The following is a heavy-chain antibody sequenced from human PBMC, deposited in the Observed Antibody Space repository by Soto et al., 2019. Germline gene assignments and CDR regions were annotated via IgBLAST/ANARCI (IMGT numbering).Heavy chain of an antibody. J-gene: IGHJ4*02. Sequence: ASVKVSCKASGYTFTSYYMHWVRQAPGQGLEWMGIINPSGGSTRYAQKFQGRVTMTRDTSTSTVYMEMSSLRSEDTAVYYCARGLIYDSSGYYFDYWGQGTLVTVSS. CDR3: ARGLIYDSSGYYFDY. V-gene: IGHV1-46*01. D-gene: IGHD3-22*01. CDR2: INPSGGST. CDR1: GYTFTSYY.